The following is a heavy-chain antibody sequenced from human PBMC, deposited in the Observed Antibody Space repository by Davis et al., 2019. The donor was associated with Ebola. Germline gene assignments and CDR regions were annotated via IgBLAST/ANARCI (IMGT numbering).Heavy chain of an antibody. J-gene: IGHJ4*02. Sequence: MPSETLSLTCAVYGGSFSGYYWSWIRQPPGKGLEWIGEINHSGSTNYNPSLKSRVTISVDTSKNQFSLKLSSVTAADTAVYYCARDLRGWYSFDYWGQGTLVTVSS. V-gene: IGHV4-34*01. D-gene: IGHD6-19*01. CDR1: GGSFSGYY. CDR3: ARDLRGWYSFDY. CDR2: INHSGST.